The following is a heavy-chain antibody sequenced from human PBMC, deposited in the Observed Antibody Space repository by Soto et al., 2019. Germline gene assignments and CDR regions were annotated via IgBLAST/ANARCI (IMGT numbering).Heavy chain of an antibody. V-gene: IGHV3-30-3*01. D-gene: IGHD6-19*01. CDR2: ISYAGNDN. CDR3: ARDRQQWLEPAGGALPF. J-gene: IGHJ3*01. CDR1: GFTLSSYV. Sequence: QVQLVESGGGVVQPGRSLRLSCAASGFTLSSYVMHWVRQAPGKGLEWVARISYAGNDNYYADSVKGRFTISRENSKKTLYLQMTSLRADDTAVYYCARDRQQWLEPAGGALPFWGQGTMVIVSS.